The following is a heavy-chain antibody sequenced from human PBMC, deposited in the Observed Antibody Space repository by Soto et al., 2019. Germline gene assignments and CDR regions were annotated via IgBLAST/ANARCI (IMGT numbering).Heavy chain of an antibody. CDR1: GCTFTSYA. CDR3: ARETEGDAFDI. V-gene: IGHV1-3*01. Sequence: ASVRVSCKASGCTFTSYAMRWVRQAPGQRLEWMGWINAGNGNTKYSQKFQGRVTITRDTSASTAYMELSSPRSEDTAVYYCARETEGDAFDIWGQGTMVTVSS. CDR2: INAGNGNT. J-gene: IGHJ3*02.